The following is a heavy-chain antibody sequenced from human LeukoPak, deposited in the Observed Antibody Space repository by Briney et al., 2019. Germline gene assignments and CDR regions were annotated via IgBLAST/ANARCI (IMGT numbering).Heavy chain of an antibody. Sequence: GASVKVSCKASGYTFTSYAFSWVRQAPGQGLEWIGWVSGYNGSTNYAQKVQGRVTMTTDTSTSTAYMELRSLRSDDTAVYYCARTGWGVPAAGDWFDPWGQGTLVTVSS. CDR3: ARTGWGVPAAGDWFDP. J-gene: IGHJ5*02. CDR2: VSGYNGST. CDR1: GYTFTSYA. V-gene: IGHV1-18*04. D-gene: IGHD2-2*01.